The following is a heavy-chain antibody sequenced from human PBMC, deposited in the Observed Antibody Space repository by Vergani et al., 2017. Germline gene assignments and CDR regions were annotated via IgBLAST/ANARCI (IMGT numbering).Heavy chain of an antibody. V-gene: IGHV4-34*01. J-gene: IGHJ6*02. CDR2: INHSGST. CDR3: ARDRRIAAPWSHSISEKLYYYGMDV. Sequence: QVQLQQWGAGLLKPSETLSLTCAVYGGSFSGYYWSWIRQPPGKGLEWIGEINHSGSTNYNPSLKSRVTISVDTSKNQFSLKLSSVTAADTAVYYCARDRRIAAPWSHSISEKLYYYGMDVWGQGTTVTVSS. D-gene: IGHD6-6*01. CDR1: GGSFSGYY.